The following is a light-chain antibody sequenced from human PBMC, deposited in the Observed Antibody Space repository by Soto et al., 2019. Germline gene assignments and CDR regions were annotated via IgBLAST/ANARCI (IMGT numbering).Light chain of an antibody. CDR3: QQYYSAPTWT. Sequence: DIVMTQSPDSLAVSLGERATINCKSSQSIFYSSNTKNYLAWFQQKPGQPPKLLIYWASTRESGVPDRFSGSGSGTDFTLTISGLQAEDVAVYYCQQYYSAPTWTFGQGTKVEIK. CDR1: QSIFYSSNTKNY. CDR2: WAS. J-gene: IGKJ1*01. V-gene: IGKV4-1*01.